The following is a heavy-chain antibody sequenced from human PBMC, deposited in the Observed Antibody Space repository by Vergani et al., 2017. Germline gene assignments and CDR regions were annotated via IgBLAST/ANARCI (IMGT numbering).Heavy chain of an antibody. J-gene: IGHJ6*02. CDR1: GGSISSYY. V-gene: IGHV4-59*08. Sequence: QVQLQESGPGLVKPSETLSLTCTVSGGSISSYYWSWIRQPPGKGLEWIGYIYYSGSTNYNPSLKSRVPISVDTSKNQFSLKLSSVTAADTAVYYWARRISYGARSDYGMDVWGQGTTVTVSS. D-gene: IGHD3-10*01. CDR3: ARRISYGARSDYGMDV. CDR2: IYYSGST.